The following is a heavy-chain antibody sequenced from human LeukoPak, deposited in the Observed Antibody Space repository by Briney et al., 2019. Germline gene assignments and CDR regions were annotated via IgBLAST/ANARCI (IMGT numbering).Heavy chain of an antibody. D-gene: IGHD6-13*01. CDR2: INSDGSST. CDR3: VRDLGIAAPDY. V-gene: IGHV3-74*01. Sequence: PGGSLRLSCAVSGFTFSIYWMHWVRQAPGKGLVWVSRINSDGSSTSYADSVKGRFTISRDNAKNTLYLQMNSLRAEDTAVYYCVRDLGIAAPDYWGQGTLVTVSS. J-gene: IGHJ4*02. CDR1: GFTFSIYW.